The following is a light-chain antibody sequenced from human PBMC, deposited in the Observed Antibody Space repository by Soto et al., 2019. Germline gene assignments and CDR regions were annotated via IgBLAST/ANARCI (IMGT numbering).Light chain of an antibody. CDR3: SSYIINSTLVI. J-gene: IGLJ2*01. CDR1: SGDVGGYNY. CDR2: EVT. Sequence: QSALTQPPSASGSPGQSVTNSCTGASGDVGGYNYVSWYQQHPGKAPKLMIYEVTKRPSGVPDRFSGSKSGNTASLTISGLQAEDGADYYCSSYIINSTLVIFGGGTKLTVL. V-gene: IGLV2-8*01.